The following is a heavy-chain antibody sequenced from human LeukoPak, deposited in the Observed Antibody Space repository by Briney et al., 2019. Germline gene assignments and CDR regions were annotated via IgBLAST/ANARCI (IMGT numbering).Heavy chain of an antibody. CDR1: GYTFTNYG. V-gene: IGHV1-18*04. CDR3: ARGHLLSLDY. CDR2: VSGNNGHT. Sequence: ASVKVSCKASGYTFTNYGITWVRQAPGQGLEWMGWVSGNNGHTKYAQTLQGRVTMTTDTSTNTAYMELRSLRSDDTAVYYCARGHLLSLDYWGQGTLVTVFS. J-gene: IGHJ4*02.